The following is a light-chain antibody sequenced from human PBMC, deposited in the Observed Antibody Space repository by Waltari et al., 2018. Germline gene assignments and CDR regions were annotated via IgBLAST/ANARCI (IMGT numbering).Light chain of an antibody. CDR2: EHN. CDR3: ATWDNSLREVV. CDR1: ISNIGNYY. V-gene: IGLV1-51*01. J-gene: IGLJ2*01. Sequence: QSVLTQPPSVSAAPGQKVTISCSGSISNIGNYYVSWYHQLPGAAPRLLIYEHNERASGIPDRFSASKSGTSATLGITGLQIEDEADYYCATWDNSLREVVFGGGTKLTVL.